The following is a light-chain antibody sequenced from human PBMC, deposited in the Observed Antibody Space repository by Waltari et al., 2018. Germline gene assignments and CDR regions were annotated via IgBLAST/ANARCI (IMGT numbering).Light chain of an antibody. Sequence: QSVLTPPPSVPEAPRQRVPTPCSGTPSNIRSNARNWYQQLPGKAPKTLIYFDDLLSSGVSDRFSGSKSGTSASLAISGLQSEDEADYYCAAWDDSLKGVVFGGGTKLTVL. CDR2: FDD. V-gene: IGLV1-36*01. CDR3: AAWDDSLKGVV. J-gene: IGLJ2*01. CDR1: PSNIRSNA.